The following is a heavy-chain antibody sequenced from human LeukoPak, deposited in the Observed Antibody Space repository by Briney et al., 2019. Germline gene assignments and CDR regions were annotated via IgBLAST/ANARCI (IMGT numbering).Heavy chain of an antibody. CDR2: INPNSGGT. V-gene: IGHV1-2*02. Sequence: ASVKVSCKASGYTFTGYYMHWVRQAPGQGLEWMGWINPNSGGTNYAQTFQGRVTRTRDTSISTAYMELSRLRSDDTAVYYCARDVGPDEYRRVNWFDPWGQGTLVTVSS. D-gene: IGHD1-14*01. CDR3: ARDVGPDEYRRVNWFDP. CDR1: GYTFTGYY. J-gene: IGHJ5*02.